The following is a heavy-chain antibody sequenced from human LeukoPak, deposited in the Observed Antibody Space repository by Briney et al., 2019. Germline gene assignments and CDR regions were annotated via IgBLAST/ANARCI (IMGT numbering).Heavy chain of an antibody. D-gene: IGHD3-10*01. CDR3: AREGITMVRGVIPKTSYYYYSMDV. J-gene: IGHJ6*03. V-gene: IGHV3-20*04. CDR1: GVSFDDYG. CDR2: INWNGANT. Sequence: GGSLRLSCAASGVSFDDYGMTWVRQAPGKGLEWGSVINWNGANTGYADSVKGRFTISRDNATNSLHLQMTSLRAADTAAYYCAREGITMVRGVIPKTSYYYYSMDVWGKGTPVTLSS.